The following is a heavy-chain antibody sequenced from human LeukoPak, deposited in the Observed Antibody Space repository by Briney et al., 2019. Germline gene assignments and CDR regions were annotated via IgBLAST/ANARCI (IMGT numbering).Heavy chain of an antibody. J-gene: IGHJ4*02. CDR2: FDPEDGET. Sequence: ASVKVSCKVSGYTLTELSMHWVRQAPGKGLEWMGGFDPEDGETIYAQKFRGRVTMTEDTSTDTAYMELSSLRSEDTAVYYCATDPEYYDSSGYWGQGTLVTVSS. CDR3: ATDPEYYDSSGY. D-gene: IGHD3-22*01. V-gene: IGHV1-24*01. CDR1: GYTLTELS.